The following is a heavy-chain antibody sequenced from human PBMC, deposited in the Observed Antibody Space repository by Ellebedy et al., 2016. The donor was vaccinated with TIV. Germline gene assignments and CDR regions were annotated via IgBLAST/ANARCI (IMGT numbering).Heavy chain of an antibody. CDR2: ISWNSGSI. D-gene: IGHD6-13*01. V-gene: IGHV3-9*01. J-gene: IGHJ6*02. CDR1: GFTFDDYA. CDR3: ARARTSSSWYEANYYYGMDV. Sequence: GGSLRLXXAASGFTFDDYAMHWVRQAPGKGLEWVSGISWNSGSIGYADSVKGRFTISRDNAKNSLYLQMNSLRAEDTAVYYCARARTSSSWYEANYYYGMDVWGQGTTVTVSS.